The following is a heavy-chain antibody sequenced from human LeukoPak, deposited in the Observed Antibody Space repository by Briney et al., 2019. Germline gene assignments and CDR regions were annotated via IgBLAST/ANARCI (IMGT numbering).Heavy chain of an antibody. J-gene: IGHJ4*02. CDR2: IIPIFGTA. V-gene: IGHV1-69*13. CDR1: GGTFSSYA. D-gene: IGHD3-9*01. CDR3: ARSLRYFDWLPWDY. Sequence: ASVNVSCKASGGTFSSYAISWVRQAPGQGLEWMGGIIPIFGTANYAQKFQGRVTITAGESTSTAYMELSSLRSEDTAVYYCARSLRYFDWLPWDYWGQGTLVTVSS.